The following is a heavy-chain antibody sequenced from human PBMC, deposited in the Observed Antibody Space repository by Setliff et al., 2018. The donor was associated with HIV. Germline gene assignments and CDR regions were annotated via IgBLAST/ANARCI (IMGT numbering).Heavy chain of an antibody. D-gene: IGHD3-3*01. J-gene: IGHJ2*01. CDR3: ARDEWLLDWSFDL. CDR1: GGSISSRSYY. CDR2: IYTSGST. V-gene: IGHV4-61*02. Sequence: SETLSLTCAVSGGSISSRSYYWSWIRQPAGKGLEWIGRIYTSGSTNYNPSLKSRVTMSVDTSKDQFSLKLSSVTAADTAVYYCARDEWLLDWSFDLWGRGTLVTVSS.